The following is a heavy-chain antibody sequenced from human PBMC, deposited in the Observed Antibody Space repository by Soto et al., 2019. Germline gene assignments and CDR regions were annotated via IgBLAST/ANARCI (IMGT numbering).Heavy chain of an antibody. CDR3: ARLPGDVDV. J-gene: IGHJ6*02. Sequence: QVQLEQSGAEVKKPGSSVKVSCTLSGGEFSFSISWVRQAPGQGLEWMGRNIPLLDIINSAQKFQDRLTITADKSTKTAYMELRSLTSDDTAVYYCARLPGDVDVWGQGTPVSVSS. CDR1: GGEFSFS. V-gene: IGHV1-69*02. CDR2: NIPLLDII.